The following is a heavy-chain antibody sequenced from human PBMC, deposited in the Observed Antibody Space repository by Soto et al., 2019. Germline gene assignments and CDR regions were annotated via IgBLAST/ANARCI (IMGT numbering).Heavy chain of an antibody. CDR3: ARLIAVAGTTRFDY. CDR1: GFSLSNARMG. D-gene: IGHD6-19*01. Sequence: QVTLKESGPVLVKPTETLTLTCTVSGFSLSNARMGVSWIRQPPGQALEWLAHIFSNDEKSYSTSLKSRLTISKDTSKRQVVLTMTNMDPVDTATYYCARLIAVAGTTRFDYWGQGTLVTVSS. V-gene: IGHV2-26*01. CDR2: IFSNDEK. J-gene: IGHJ4*02.